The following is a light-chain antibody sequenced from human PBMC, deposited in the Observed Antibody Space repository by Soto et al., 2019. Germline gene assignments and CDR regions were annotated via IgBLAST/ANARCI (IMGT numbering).Light chain of an antibody. CDR2: DVT. CDR1: GSDVGGYNY. Sequence: QSALTHPRSVSGYPGQSVTISCTGTGSDVGGYNYVSWYQQHPGKAPKLMINDVTKRPSGVPDRFSGSKSGNTASLTISGLQAEDEADYYCCSYAGSYTLVFGGGTKLTVL. CDR3: CSYAGSYTLV. J-gene: IGLJ2*01. V-gene: IGLV2-11*01.